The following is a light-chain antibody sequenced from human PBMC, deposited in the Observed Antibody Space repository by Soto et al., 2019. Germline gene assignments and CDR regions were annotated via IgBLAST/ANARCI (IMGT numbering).Light chain of an antibody. Sequence: QSVLTQPPSVSGAPGQRVTISCTGSRSNIGAGHDVHWYQQVPGTAPKLLIYGNKNRPSGVPDRISGSKSGTSASLAITGLQAEDEADYYCQSYASSVSGSVFGGGTKLTVL. CDR2: GNK. CDR3: QSYASSVSGSV. CDR1: RSNIGAGHD. V-gene: IGLV1-40*01. J-gene: IGLJ3*02.